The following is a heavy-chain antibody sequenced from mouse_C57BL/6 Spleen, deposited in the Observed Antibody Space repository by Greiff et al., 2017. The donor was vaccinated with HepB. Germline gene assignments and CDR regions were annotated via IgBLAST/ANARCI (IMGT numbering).Heavy chain of an antibody. CDR1: GYTFTSYW. CDR2: IDPSDSYT. V-gene: IGHV1-69*01. D-gene: IGHD1-1*01. J-gene: IGHJ2*01. CDR3: ARRATVVPYFDY. Sequence: QVQLQQPGAELVMPGASVKLSCKASGYTFTSYWMHWVKQRPGQGLEWIGEIDPSDSYTNYNQTFKGKSTLTVDKSSSTAYMQLSSLTSEDSAVYYCARRATVVPYFDYWGQGTTLTVSS.